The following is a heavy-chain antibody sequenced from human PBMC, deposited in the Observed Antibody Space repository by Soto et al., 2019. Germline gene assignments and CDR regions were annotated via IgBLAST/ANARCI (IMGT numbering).Heavy chain of an antibody. CDR1: GFTGFTFTTYA. J-gene: IGHJ4*02. V-gene: IGHV3-23*01. CDR3: GSASTPTEY. CDR2: ISGSGSDT. Sequence: TGGSLRLSCAASGFTGFTFTTYAMSWVRQTPGKGLEWVSSISGSGSDTFYAESVKGRFSISRDNSRNILFLQMNSLRADDTAIYYCGSASTPTEYWGQGTQVTVSS. D-gene: IGHD4-17*01.